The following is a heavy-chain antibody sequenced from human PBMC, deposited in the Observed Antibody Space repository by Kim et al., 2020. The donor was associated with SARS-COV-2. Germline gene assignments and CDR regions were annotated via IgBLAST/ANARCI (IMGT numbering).Heavy chain of an antibody. J-gene: IGHJ6*01. V-gene: IGHV5-10-1*01. CDR3: ARQPGAQKYYYYAMDV. CDR2: IDPSDSYT. CDR1: GYSFTSYW. D-gene: IGHD7-27*01. Sequence: GESLKISCKGSGYSFTSYWISWVRQMPGKGLEWMGRIDPSDSYTTYSPSFQGHVTISADRSISTSHLQWSSLKASDTAMYYCARQPGAQKYYYYAMDVWGQGRTVTVAS.